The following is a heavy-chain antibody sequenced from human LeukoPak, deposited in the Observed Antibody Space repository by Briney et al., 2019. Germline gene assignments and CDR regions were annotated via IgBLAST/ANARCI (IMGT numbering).Heavy chain of an antibody. J-gene: IGHJ3*02. CDR1: GFSFSSYG. Sequence: GRSLRLSCVASGFSFSSYGMHWVRQSPGKGLEWVAVIWYDGSNKFYADSVKGRFTISRDNSRNTLYLQMNSLRAEDTAVYYCAKDALYSGSFFGFDIWGQGTMVTVSS. CDR3: AKDALYSGSFFGFDI. V-gene: IGHV3-33*06. D-gene: IGHD1-26*01. CDR2: IWYDGSNK.